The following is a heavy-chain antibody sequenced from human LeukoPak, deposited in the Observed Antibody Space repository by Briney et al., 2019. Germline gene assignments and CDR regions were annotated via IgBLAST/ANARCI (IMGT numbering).Heavy chain of an antibody. V-gene: IGHV3-48*02. J-gene: IGHJ4*02. CDR3: VRDPDALDY. CDR1: GFTFSRYS. Sequence: GGSLRLSCAASGFTFSRYSMNWVRQAPGKGLEWVSYIRGSGGTTYYADSVKGRFTISSDNAKNSLYLQLNSLRDEDTAVYYCVRDPDALDYWGQGTLVTVSS. CDR2: IRGSGGTT.